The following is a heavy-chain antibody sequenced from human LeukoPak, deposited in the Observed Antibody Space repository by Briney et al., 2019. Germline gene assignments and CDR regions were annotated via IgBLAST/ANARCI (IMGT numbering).Heavy chain of an antibody. V-gene: IGHV3-23*01. CDR2: FSDGGDVT. J-gene: IGHJ4*02. CDR3: AKDKFRNSRDGLDY. Sequence: GGSLRLSCAASGFTFSSYAMSWVRQAPGKGLEWVSGFSDGGDVTYYADSVKSRFTISRDNNKNTLDLAMNRRRAEDTAVYCCAKDKFRNSRDGLDYGGQGTLVTVSS. D-gene: IGHD5-24*01. CDR1: GFTFSSYA.